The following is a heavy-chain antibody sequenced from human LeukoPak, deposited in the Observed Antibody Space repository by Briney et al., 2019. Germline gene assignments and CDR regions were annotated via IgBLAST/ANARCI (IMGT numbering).Heavy chain of an antibody. CDR1: GYTFTSYG. Sequence: GASVKVSCKASGYTFTSYGISWARQAPGQGLEWMGWISTYNGNTNFAQKLQGRVTMTTDTSTSTAYMDLRSLRSDDTAVYYCAREPYGDAFDIWGQGTMVTVSS. J-gene: IGHJ3*02. D-gene: IGHD4-17*01. CDR2: ISTYNGNT. V-gene: IGHV1-18*01. CDR3: AREPYGDAFDI.